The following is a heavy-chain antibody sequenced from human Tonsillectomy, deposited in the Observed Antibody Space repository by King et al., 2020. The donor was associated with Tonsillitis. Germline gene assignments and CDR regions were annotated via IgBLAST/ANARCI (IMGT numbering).Heavy chain of an antibody. CDR2: IWYDGSNK. CDR1: GFTFSSYG. CDR3: ARGPVGAAYFDY. Sequence: VQLVESGGGVVQPGRSLRLSCAASGFTFSSYGMHWVRQAPGKGLEWVAVIWYDGSNKYYADSVKGRFTISRDNSKNTLYLQMNSLRAGDTAVYYCARGPVGAAYFDYWGQGTLVTVSS. D-gene: IGHD2-15*01. V-gene: IGHV3-33*01. J-gene: IGHJ4*02.